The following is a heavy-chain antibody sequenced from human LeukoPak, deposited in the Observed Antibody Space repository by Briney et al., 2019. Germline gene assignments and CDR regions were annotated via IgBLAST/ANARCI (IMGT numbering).Heavy chain of an antibody. CDR3: ARDWRRHYYDSSGYSPFGY. CDR2: IYSGGST. V-gene: IGHV3-66*01. CDR1: GFTVSSNY. Sequence: PGGSLRLSCAASGFTVSSNYMSWVRQAPGKGLEWVSVIYSGGSTYYADSVKGRFTISRDNSKNTLYLQVNSLRAEDTAVYYCARDWRRHYYDSSGYSPFGYWGQGTLVTVSS. J-gene: IGHJ4*02. D-gene: IGHD3-22*01.